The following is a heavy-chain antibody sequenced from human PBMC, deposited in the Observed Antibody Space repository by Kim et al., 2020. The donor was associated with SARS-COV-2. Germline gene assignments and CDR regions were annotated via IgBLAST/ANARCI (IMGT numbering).Heavy chain of an antibody. CDR2: INHMGRT. Sequence: SETLSLTCAVYGGSFSGYYWSWIRQPPGKGLEWIGEINHMGRTNYNPSLKSRVTISVDTSKNKFSLKLTSVTAADTAVYYCARSLCNTSGWGSHDCDLWG. J-gene: IGHJ2*01. D-gene: IGHD3-16*01. V-gene: IGHV4-34*01. CDR1: GGSFSGYY. CDR3: ARSLCNTSGWGSHDCDL.